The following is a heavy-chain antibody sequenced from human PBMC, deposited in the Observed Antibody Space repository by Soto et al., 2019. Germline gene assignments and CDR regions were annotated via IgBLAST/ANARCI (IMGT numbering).Heavy chain of an antibody. Sequence: QVQLVQSGAEVRKPGSSVKVSCKASGGTFSRHAISWVRQAPGQGLEWMGGIIPIFGTANHAQKFQGRVTIIADESTSTVYMELSSLRSEDTAVYYCARDIVVVVAATNYYYGMDVWGQGTTVTVSS. J-gene: IGHJ6*02. CDR3: ARDIVVVVAATNYYYGMDV. V-gene: IGHV1-69*01. CDR2: IIPIFGTA. CDR1: GGTFSRHA. D-gene: IGHD2-15*01.